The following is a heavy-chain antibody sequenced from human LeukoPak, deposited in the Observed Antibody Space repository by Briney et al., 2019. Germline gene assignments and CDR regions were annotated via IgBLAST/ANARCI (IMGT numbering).Heavy chain of an antibody. J-gene: IGHJ4*02. V-gene: IGHV1-46*01. Sequence: ASVKVSCKASGYSFGSYYIHWVRQAPGQGLEWMGLINPSGGHTNYAQKFQGRVTLTRDTSTSTVYMDLNSLRSEDTAVYYCATRATGWTVFDHWGQGTLVTVSS. D-gene: IGHD6-19*01. CDR2: INPSGGHT. CDR1: GYSFGSYY. CDR3: ATRATGWTVFDH.